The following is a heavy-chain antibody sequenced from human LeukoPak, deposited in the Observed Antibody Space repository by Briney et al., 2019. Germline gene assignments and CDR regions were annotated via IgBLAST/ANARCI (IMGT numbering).Heavy chain of an antibody. D-gene: IGHD6-19*01. J-gene: IGHJ4*02. V-gene: IGHV4-34*01. CDR3: ARDPIAVLYFDY. CDR2: INHSGST. Sequence: PSETLSLTCAVYGGSFSGYYWSWIRQPPGKGLEWIGEINHSGSTNYNPSLKSRVTISVDTSKNQFSLKLSSVTAADTAVYYCARDPIAVLYFDYWGQGTLVTVSS. CDR1: GGSFSGYY.